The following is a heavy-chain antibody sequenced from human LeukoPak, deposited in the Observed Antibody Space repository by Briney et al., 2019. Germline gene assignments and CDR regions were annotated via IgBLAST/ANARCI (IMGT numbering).Heavy chain of an antibody. Sequence: ASVKVSCKASGYTVTSYYMHWVRQAPGQGLEWMGILNPNGGSSNYAQKFQGRVTMTTDTSTSTAYMELRSLRSDDTAVYYCARDPRPYYYDSSGYYPYYFDYWGQGTLVTVSS. V-gene: IGHV1-46*01. D-gene: IGHD3-22*01. CDR2: LNPNGGSS. CDR1: GYTVTSYY. J-gene: IGHJ4*02. CDR3: ARDPRPYYYDSSGYYPYYFDY.